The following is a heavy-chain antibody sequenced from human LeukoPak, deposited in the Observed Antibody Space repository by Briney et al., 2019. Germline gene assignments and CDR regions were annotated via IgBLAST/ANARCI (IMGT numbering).Heavy chain of an antibody. Sequence: SETLSLTCTVYGGSFSGYYWSWIRQPPGKGLEWIGEINHSGSTNYNPSLKSRVTISVDTSKNQFSLKLSSVTAADTAVYYCARVLVYYYDSSGPYNWFDPWGQGTLVTVSS. CDR3: ARVLVYYYDSSGPYNWFDP. J-gene: IGHJ5*02. D-gene: IGHD3-22*01. CDR2: INHSGST. V-gene: IGHV4-34*01. CDR1: GGSFSGYY.